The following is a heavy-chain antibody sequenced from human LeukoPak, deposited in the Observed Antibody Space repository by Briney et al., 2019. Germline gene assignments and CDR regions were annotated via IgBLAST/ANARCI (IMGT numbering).Heavy chain of an antibody. J-gene: IGHJ4*02. D-gene: IGHD5-12*01. Sequence: IRYTSETFYADSVKGRFTISRDVARNSLYLQMNNLRVEDTAIYYCARDAGNSAYGCDVWGQGTLVTVSS. CDR3: ARDAGNSAYGCDV. CDR2: IRYTSET. V-gene: IGHV3-11*06.